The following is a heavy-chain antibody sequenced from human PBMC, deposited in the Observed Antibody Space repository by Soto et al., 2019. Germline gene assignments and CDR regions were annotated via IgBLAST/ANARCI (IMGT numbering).Heavy chain of an antibody. CDR3: ARDGFITIFGVVTPYYYYGMDV. Sequence: ASVXVSWKTSGYTFTSYYRHWVRQDPGQGLEWMGIINPSGGSTSYAQKFQGRVTMTRDTSTSTVYMELSSLRSEDTAVYYCARDGFITIFGVVTPYYYYGMDVWGQGTTVTVSS. V-gene: IGHV1-46*01. CDR1: GYTFTSYY. CDR2: INPSGGST. J-gene: IGHJ6*02. D-gene: IGHD3-3*01.